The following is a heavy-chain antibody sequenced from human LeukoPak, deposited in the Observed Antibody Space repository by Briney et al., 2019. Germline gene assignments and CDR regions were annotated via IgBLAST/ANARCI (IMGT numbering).Heavy chain of an antibody. Sequence: KSSETLSLTCTVSVGSISSHYWSWIRQTPGKGLEWIGYISYSGGTNYNPSFKSRVTISVDTSKSQFSLKLTSVTAADTAVYYCARLKDLWFDPWSQGTLVTASS. CDR2: ISYSGGT. J-gene: IGHJ5*02. V-gene: IGHV4-59*11. D-gene: IGHD2-15*01. CDR3: ARLKDLWFDP. CDR1: VGSISSHY.